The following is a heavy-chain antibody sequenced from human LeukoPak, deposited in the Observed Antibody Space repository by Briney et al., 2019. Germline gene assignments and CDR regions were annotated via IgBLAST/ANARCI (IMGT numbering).Heavy chain of an antibody. CDR1: GFTFSSYW. V-gene: IGHV3-7*01. Sequence: GGSLRLSCAASGFTFSSYWMSWVRQAPGKGLEWVANIKQDGSEKYYVDSVKGRFTISRDNANNSLYLQMNSLRAEDTAVYYCARDGWDYYDSSGYSGASFDIWGQGTMVTVSS. CDR3: ARDGWDYYDSSGYSGASFDI. D-gene: IGHD3-22*01. J-gene: IGHJ3*02. CDR2: IKQDGSEK.